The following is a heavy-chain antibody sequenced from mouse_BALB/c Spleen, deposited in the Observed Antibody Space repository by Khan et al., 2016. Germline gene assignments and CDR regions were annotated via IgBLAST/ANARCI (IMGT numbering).Heavy chain of an antibody. CDR2: MRSKSHNYAT. CDR1: GFTFNTYA. Sequence: EVELVESGGGLVQPKGSLKLSCAASGFTFNTYAMNWVRQAPGKGLEWVARMRSKSHNYATFYDDSVKDRFTISRDDSQSMLYLQMNNLKTEDTAMYYFLRHPYGGYAMDYWGQGTSVTVSS. D-gene: IGHD1-1*01. V-gene: IGHV10-1*02. J-gene: IGHJ4*01. CDR3: LRHPYGGYAMDY.